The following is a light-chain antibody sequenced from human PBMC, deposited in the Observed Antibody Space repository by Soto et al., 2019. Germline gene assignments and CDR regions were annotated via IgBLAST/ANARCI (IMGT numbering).Light chain of an antibody. CDR3: QQHSNWPPEIT. Sequence: EIVLTQSPATLSLSPGERATLSCRASQSVGSFLGWYQQRPGQPPRLLIYDASNRATGIPARFSGSGSGTDFTLTISSLEPEDFAVYYCQQHSNWPPEITFGQGARLEI. V-gene: IGKV3-11*01. J-gene: IGKJ5*01. CDR2: DAS. CDR1: QSVGSF.